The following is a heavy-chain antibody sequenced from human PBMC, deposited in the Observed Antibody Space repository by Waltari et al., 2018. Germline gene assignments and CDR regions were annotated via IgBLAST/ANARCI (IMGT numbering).Heavy chain of an antibody. D-gene: IGHD4-17*01. J-gene: IGHJ4*01. V-gene: IGHV3-48*03. CDR1: GFTFSSYE. CDR3: ARSDYGDYTFGY. Sequence: EVQLVESGGGLVQPGGSLRLSCAASGFTFSSYEMTWVRQAPGKGGGCVSNISSGGSTKYEADSWKGRFTISGDNAKNSRYLQMNSLRAEDTAVYYWARSDYGDYTFGYWGHGTLVTVSS. CDR2: ISSGGSTK.